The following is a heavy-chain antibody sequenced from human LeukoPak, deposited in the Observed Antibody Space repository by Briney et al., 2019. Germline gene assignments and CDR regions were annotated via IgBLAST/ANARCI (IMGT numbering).Heavy chain of an antibody. J-gene: IGHJ3*01. CDR3: ARDPAGGGALDL. CDR2: FYYSGST. Sequence: SETLSLTCTVSGGSISTYYWSWIRQPPGKGLEWIGYFYYSGSTNYNPSLKSRVTISVDTSKNQFSLTLISVTAADTAVYYCARDPAGGGALDLWGQGTMVTVSS. CDR1: GGSISTYY. V-gene: IGHV4-59*01. D-gene: IGHD3-16*01.